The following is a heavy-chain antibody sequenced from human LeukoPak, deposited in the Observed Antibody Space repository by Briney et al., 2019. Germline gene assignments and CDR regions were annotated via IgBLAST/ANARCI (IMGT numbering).Heavy chain of an antibody. Sequence: SETLSLTCTVSGGSVSSGSYYWSWIRQPPGKGLEWIGYIYYSGSTNYNPSLKSRVTISVDTSKNQFSQKLSSVTAADTAVYYCATSVSYGSGVTNWFDPWGQGTLVTVSS. CDR1: GGSVSSGSYY. CDR3: ATSVSYGSGVTNWFDP. D-gene: IGHD3-10*01. J-gene: IGHJ5*02. V-gene: IGHV4-61*01. CDR2: IYYSGST.